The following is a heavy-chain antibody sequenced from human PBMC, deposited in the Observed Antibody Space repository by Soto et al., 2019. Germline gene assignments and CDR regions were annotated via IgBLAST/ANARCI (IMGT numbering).Heavy chain of an antibody. J-gene: IGHJ6*02. V-gene: IGHV1-69*01. D-gene: IGHD6-13*01. CDR2: SIPFFGTS. CDR3: ARVGYSTNYGMAV. CDR1: GGTFSSYA. Sequence: QVQLVQSGAEVKKPGSSVKVSCKASGGTFSSYAVNWVRQAPGQGLEWMGGSIPFFGTSNYAQKFQGRVTITADEPTSTAYMELRSLRSEDTAVYYCARVGYSTNYGMAVWGQGTTVTVSS.